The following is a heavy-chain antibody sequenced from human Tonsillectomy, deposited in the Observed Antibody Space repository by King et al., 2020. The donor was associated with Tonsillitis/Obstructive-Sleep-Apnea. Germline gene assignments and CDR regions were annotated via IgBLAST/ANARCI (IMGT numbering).Heavy chain of an antibody. J-gene: IGHJ4*02. CDR2: IAWNGGST. D-gene: IGHD1-26*01. CDR3: ARNLGPSIGYFDN. V-gene: IGHV3-20*04. CDR1: GFTFDDFG. Sequence: VQLVESGGGMVRPGGSLRLSCAASGFTFDDFGMNWVRQALGRGLECVSAIAWNGGSTRYVDSVKGRFPNSRDSANNSLYLEMNSLRAEDTALYYCARNLGPSIGYFDNWGQGTLVTVSS.